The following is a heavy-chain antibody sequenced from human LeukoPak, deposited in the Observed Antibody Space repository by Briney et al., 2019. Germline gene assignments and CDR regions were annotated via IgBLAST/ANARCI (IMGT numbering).Heavy chain of an antibody. CDR2: IYYSGST. J-gene: IGHJ4*02. CDR3: ARETAMVTGYFDY. CDR1: GGSISSYY. D-gene: IGHD5-18*01. V-gene: IGHV4-59*01. Sequence: SDTLSLTCTVSGGSISSYYWSWIRQPPGKALEWIGYIYYSGSTNYNPSLKSRVTISVDTSKNQFSLKLSSVTAADTAVYYCARETAMVTGYFDYWGQGTLVTVSS.